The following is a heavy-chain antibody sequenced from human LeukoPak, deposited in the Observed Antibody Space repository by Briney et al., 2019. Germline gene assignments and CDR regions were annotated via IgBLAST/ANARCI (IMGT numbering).Heavy chain of an antibody. D-gene: IGHD2-21*01. V-gene: IGHV4-34*01. J-gene: IGHJ4*02. CDR2: INHSGST. CDR3: ARRAFGPRFQFLYEKKYFFDF. CDR1: GGSFSGYY. Sequence: SETLSLTCAVYGGSFSGYYWTWIRQPPGKGLEWIGEINHSGSTTFNPSLQSRVVMSVDTSKNQFSLTLTSVTAADTALYYCARRAFGPRFQFLYEKKYFFDFWGRGSLVTVSS.